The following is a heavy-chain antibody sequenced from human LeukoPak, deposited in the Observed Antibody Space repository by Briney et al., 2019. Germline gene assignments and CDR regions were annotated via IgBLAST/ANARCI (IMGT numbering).Heavy chain of an antibody. D-gene: IGHD1-14*01. CDR3: ARDSITLPGAYFDY. CDR2: INPNSGGT. Sequence: ASVKVSCKASGYTFIDYYIHWVRQAPGQGPEWMGWINPNSGGTNYAQKLQGRVTMTRDTSITMTYMELSGLRSDDTAMYYCARDSITLPGAYFDYWGQGTLVTVSS. CDR1: GYTFIDYY. J-gene: IGHJ4*02. V-gene: IGHV1-2*02.